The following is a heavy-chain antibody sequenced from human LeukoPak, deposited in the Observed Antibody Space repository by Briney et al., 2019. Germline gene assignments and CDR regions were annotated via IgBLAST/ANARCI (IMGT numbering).Heavy chain of an antibody. Sequence: PSETLSLTCTVSGASTSSHFWSWMRQPPGKGLEWIGNIYIGGTTNYNPSLNSRVTMSLDTSKNQLSLQLTSVTAADTAVYYCIKATKWLAFDSWGRGTLVTVSS. D-gene: IGHD6-19*01. V-gene: IGHV4-59*11. J-gene: IGHJ4*02. CDR3: IKATKWLAFDS. CDR2: IYIGGTT. CDR1: GASTSSHF.